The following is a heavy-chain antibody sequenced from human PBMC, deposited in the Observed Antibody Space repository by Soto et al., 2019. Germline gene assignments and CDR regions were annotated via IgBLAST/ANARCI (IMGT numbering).Heavy chain of an antibody. D-gene: IGHD3-3*01. V-gene: IGHV4-59*01. CDR3: AREDFGVVINYYYYGMDV. CDR1: GDFISSYY. Sequence: SETLSLTCTVSGDFISSYYWSWIRQPPGKGLEWIGYIYYSGSTNYNPSLKSRVTISVDTSKNQFSLKLSSVTAADTAVYYCAREDFGVVINYYYYGMDVWGQGTTVTVSS. CDR2: IYYSGST. J-gene: IGHJ6*02.